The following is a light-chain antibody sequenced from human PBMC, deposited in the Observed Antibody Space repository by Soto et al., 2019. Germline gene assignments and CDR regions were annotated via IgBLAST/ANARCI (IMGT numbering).Light chain of an antibody. Sequence: QSVLTQPASVSGSPGQSITISCTGTSSDVGGYNYVSWYQQHPGKAPKLMIYDVINRPSGVSNRFSGSKSGNSASLTISGLQAEDEADYYCSSYTSSSTYVVFGGGTNSPS. J-gene: IGLJ2*01. CDR3: SSYTSSSTYVV. V-gene: IGLV2-14*03. CDR2: DVI. CDR1: SSDVGGYNY.